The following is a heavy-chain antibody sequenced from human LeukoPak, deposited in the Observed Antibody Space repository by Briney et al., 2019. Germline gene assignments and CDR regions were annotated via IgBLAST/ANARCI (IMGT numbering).Heavy chain of an antibody. CDR2: INSDETTT. J-gene: IGHJ4*02. V-gene: IGHV3-74*01. CDR3: TRGTGYGSGWSTY. D-gene: IGHD6-19*01. CDR1: GFTFSSYW. Sequence: SGGSLRLSCAASGFTFSSYWMYWVRQAPGKGLLWVSRINSDETTTTYAEYVKGRFTISRDNAKNTLYLQMGSLRVEDTAVYYCTRGTGYGSGWSTYWGQGILVTVSS.